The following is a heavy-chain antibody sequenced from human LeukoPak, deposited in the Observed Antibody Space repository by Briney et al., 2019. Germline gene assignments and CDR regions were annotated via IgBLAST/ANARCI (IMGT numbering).Heavy chain of an antibody. CDR1: GYTFSSYG. CDR2: ISAYSGNT. V-gene: IGHV1-18*01. D-gene: IGHD3-10*01. CDR3: ARGSASGSYYFNY. Sequence: ASVKVSCKASGYTFSSYGISWVRQAPGQGLEWMEWISAYSGNTNFAQKLQGRVTMTTDTSTSTVYMELTSLRSDDTAVYYCARGSASGSYYFNYWGQGTLVTVSS. J-gene: IGHJ4*02.